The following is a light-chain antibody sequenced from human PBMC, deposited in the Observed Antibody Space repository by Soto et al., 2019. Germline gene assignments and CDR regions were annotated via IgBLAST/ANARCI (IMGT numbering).Light chain of an antibody. Sequence: DIQMTQPPSTLSASVGDRVTITCRASQSISSWLAWYQQKPGKAPKLLIYKASSLESGVPSRFSGSGSGTEFTLTISSLQPDDFATCYCQQYNSYSQTFGQGTKMDI. J-gene: IGKJ1*01. CDR3: QQYNSYSQT. V-gene: IGKV1-5*03. CDR2: KAS. CDR1: QSISSW.